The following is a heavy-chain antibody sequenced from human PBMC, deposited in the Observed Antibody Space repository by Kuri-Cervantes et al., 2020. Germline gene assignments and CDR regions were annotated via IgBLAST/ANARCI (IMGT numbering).Heavy chain of an antibody. V-gene: IGHV4-34*01. J-gene: IGHJ4*02. Sequence: SETLSLTCAVYGGSFSGYYWSWIRQPPGKGLEWIGEINHSGSTNYNPSLKSRVTISVDTSKNQFSLKLSSVTAADTAVYYCARVGVCSSGWTFDYWGQGTLVTVSS. CDR1: GGSFSGYY. CDR3: ARVGVCSSGWTFDY. D-gene: IGHD6-19*01. CDR2: INHSGST.